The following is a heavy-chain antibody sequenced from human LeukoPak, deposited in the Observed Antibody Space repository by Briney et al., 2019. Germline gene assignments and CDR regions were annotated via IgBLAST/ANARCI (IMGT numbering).Heavy chain of an antibody. CDR2: IYYSGST. D-gene: IGHD2-2*01. J-gene: IGHJ5*02. Sequence: SETLSLTCTVSGGSISSYYWSWIRQPPGKGLEWIGYIYYSGSTNYNPSLKSRVTISVDTSKNQFSLKLSSVTAADTAVYYCASVVVPAAIQGWFDPWGQGTLVTVSS. CDR3: ASVVVPAAIQGWFDP. V-gene: IGHV4-59*08. CDR1: GGSISSYY.